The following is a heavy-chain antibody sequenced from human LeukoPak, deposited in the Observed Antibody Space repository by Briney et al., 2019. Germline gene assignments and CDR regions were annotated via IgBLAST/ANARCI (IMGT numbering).Heavy chain of an antibody. CDR2: ISSSSSTI. D-gene: IGHD2-2*01. CDR1: GFSISDHY. CDR3: ARIGYCSSASCRHALDY. V-gene: IGHV3-48*01. Sequence: GGSLRLSCAASGFSISDHYMDWVRQAPGKGLEWVSYISSSSSTIYYADSVKGRFTISRDNAKNSLYLQVNSLRAEDTAVYYCARIGYCSSASCRHALDYWGQGTLVTVSS. J-gene: IGHJ4*02.